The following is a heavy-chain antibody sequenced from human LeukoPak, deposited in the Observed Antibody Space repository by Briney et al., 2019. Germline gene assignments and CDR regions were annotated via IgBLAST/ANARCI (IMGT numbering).Heavy chain of an antibody. J-gene: IGHJ4*02. V-gene: IGHV3-21*01. CDR1: GFTFSSYS. D-gene: IGHD6-13*01. Sequence: PGGSLRLSCAASGFTFSSYSMNWVRQAPGKGLEWVSSISSSSSYIYYADSVKGRFTISRDNAKNSLYLQMNSLRAEDTAVYYCARDLEEQLARIFDYWGQGTLVTVSS. CDR3: ARDLEEQLARIFDY. CDR2: ISSSSSYI.